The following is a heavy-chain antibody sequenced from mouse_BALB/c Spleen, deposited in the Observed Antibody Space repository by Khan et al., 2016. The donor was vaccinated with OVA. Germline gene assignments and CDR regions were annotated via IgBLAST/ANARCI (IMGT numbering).Heavy chain of an antibody. V-gene: IGHV5-6*01. CDR2: VSTGGSYT. J-gene: IGHJ3*01. CDR1: GFTFSTYG. CDR3: TRLAYYYDSEVFAY. Sequence: EVQLQESGGDLVKPGGSLKLSCAASGFTFSTYGMSWVRQTPDKRLEWVATVSTGGSYTYYPDSVKGRFTISRDNAKNTRYVQMAGLKSEDTAMFYCTRLAYYYDSEVFAYWGQGTLGTVSA. D-gene: IGHD1-1*01.